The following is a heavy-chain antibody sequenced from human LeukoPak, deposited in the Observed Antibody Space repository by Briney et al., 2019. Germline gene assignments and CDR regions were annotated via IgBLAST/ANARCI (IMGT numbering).Heavy chain of an antibody. Sequence: PSETLSLTCTVSGGSISSYYWSWIRQPPGKGLEWIGYIYYSGSTNYNPSLKSRVTISVDTSKNQFSLKLSPVTAADTAVYYCARAPLGWLVGYFDYWGQGTLVTVSS. J-gene: IGHJ4*02. V-gene: IGHV4-59*01. D-gene: IGHD5-24*01. CDR2: IYYSGST. CDR3: ARAPLGWLVGYFDY. CDR1: GGSISSYY.